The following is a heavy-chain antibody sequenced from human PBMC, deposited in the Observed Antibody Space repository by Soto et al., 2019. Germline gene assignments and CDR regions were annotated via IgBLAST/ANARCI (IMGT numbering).Heavy chain of an antibody. CDR3: ARAGGQNFDY. V-gene: IGHV1-18*01. CDR2: ISAHNDNT. J-gene: IGHJ4*02. CDR1: GYTFNNYG. Sequence: QVQLVQSGAEVKKPGASVKVSCKASGYTFNNYGLNWVRQAPGQGLEWMGWISAHNDNTNYAQKLQGRVTMTRDTSTSTAYMELRSLRSDDTAVYYCARAGGQNFDYWGQGTLVTVSS. D-gene: IGHD2-15*01.